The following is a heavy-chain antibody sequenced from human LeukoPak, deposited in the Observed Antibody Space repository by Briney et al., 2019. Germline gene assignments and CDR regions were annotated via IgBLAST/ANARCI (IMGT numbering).Heavy chain of an antibody. V-gene: IGHV3-64*01. CDR1: GFTLSSYA. D-gene: IGHD6-19*01. J-gene: IGHJ6*03. CDR2: ISKNGGNT. CDR3: ARVGQWRYYQHYYMDV. Sequence: GGSLRLSCAASGFTLSSYAMHWVRQAPGKGLEYVSAISKNGGNTYYANSVKGRFSISRDNSKNTLYLQMGSLRTEDMAVYYCARVGQWRYYQHYYMDVWGKGTTVTVSS.